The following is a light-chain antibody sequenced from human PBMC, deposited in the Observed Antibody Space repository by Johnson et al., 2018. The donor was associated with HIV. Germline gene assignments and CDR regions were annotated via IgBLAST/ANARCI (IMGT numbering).Light chain of an antibody. V-gene: IGLV1-51*02. CDR2: ENN. CDR1: SSNIGTNY. CDR3: GTCENSLGVFYG. J-gene: IGLJ1*01. Sequence: QSVLTQSPSVSAAPGQKVTISCSGSSSNIGTNYVSWYQKFSVTDPKLLIYENNKRPSAIPYRFSGSQSCTSATPGITVLQTVDEADYYCGTCENSLGVFYGLGTGTKVTVL.